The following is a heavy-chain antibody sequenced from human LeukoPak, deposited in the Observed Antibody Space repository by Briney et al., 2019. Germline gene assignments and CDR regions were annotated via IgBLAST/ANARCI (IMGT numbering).Heavy chain of an antibody. Sequence: SETLSLTCTVSGGSISSYYWSWIRQPPGKGLEWIGYIYYSGSTNYNPSLKSRVTISVDTSKNQFSLKLSSVTAADTAVYYCARDGVPLRVVVPAARTAPFDYWGQGTLVTVSS. CDR3: ARDGVPLRVVVPAARTAPFDY. CDR1: GGSISSYY. V-gene: IGHV4-59*12. J-gene: IGHJ4*02. D-gene: IGHD2-2*01. CDR2: IYYSGST.